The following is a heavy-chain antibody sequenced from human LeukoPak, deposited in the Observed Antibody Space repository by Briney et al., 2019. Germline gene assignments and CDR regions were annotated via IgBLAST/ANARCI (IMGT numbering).Heavy chain of an antibody. D-gene: IGHD2-2*03. J-gene: IGHJ3*02. CDR2: IMPVFGTP. Sequence: SVTVSCKASGGTFSSYIISWVRQAPGQGLEWMGQIMPVFGTPNYAQKFQGRVTISADESTSTAYMELSSLRSEDTASYYCARTRDMDLGVCAFDIWGQGTLVTVSS. V-gene: IGHV1-69*13. CDR1: GGTFSSYI. CDR3: ARTRDMDLGVCAFDI.